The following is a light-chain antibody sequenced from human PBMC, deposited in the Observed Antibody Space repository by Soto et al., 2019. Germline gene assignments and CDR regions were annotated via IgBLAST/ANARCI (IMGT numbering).Light chain of an antibody. CDR3: QQRSNWPLLT. J-gene: IGKJ4*01. CDR2: DAS. V-gene: IGKV3-11*01. Sequence: EIVLTQSPATLSLSPGERATLSCRASQSVSSYLAWYQQKPGQAPRLLIYDASNRATGIPARFSGSGSGTDFTLTISSLEPEDFAVYYCQQRSNWPLLTFGGGTKXEIK. CDR1: QSVSSY.